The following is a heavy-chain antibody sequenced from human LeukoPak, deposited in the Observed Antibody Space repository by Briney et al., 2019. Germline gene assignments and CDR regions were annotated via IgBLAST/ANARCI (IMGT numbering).Heavy chain of an antibody. CDR2: IYTSGST. CDR1: GGSISSGSYY. Sequence: SQTLSLTCTVSGGSISSGSYYWSWIRQPAGKGLEWIGRIYTSGSTNYSPSLKSRVTISVDTSKNQFSLKLSSVTAADTAVYYCAKGESYCSSTSCYTIHDYWGQGTLVTVSS. CDR3: AKGESYCSSTSCYTIHDY. V-gene: IGHV4-61*02. D-gene: IGHD2-2*02. J-gene: IGHJ4*02.